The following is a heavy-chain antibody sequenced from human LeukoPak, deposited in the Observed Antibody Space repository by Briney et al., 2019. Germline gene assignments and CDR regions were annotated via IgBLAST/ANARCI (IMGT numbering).Heavy chain of an antibody. V-gene: IGHV4-4*07. CDR2: IHGSGIS. Sequence: PSETLSLTCSVSGGSIGSYYCTWIRQPAGKGLEWIGRIHGSGISNYNPSLKSRVTMSLDTSKNEFSLKVASVTAADTAVYYCSRGHNWNDWFDAWGQGTLVTVSS. CDR3: SRGHNWNDWFDA. J-gene: IGHJ5*02. CDR1: GGSIGSYY. D-gene: IGHD1-20*01.